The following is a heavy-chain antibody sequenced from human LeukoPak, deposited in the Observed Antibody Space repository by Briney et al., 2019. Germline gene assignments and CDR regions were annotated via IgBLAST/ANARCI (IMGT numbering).Heavy chain of an antibody. D-gene: IGHD2-15*01. CDR3: AKGGCSGGSCYYPYYFDY. CDR2: ISGSGGST. CDR1: GFTFSSYA. V-gene: IGHV3-23*01. J-gene: IGHJ4*02. Sequence: GGSLRLSCAASGFTFSSYAMSWVRQAPGKGLEWVSAISGSGGSTYCADSVKGRFTISRDNSKNTLYLQMSSLRAEDTAVYYCAKGGCSGGSCYYPYYFDYWGQGTLVTVSS.